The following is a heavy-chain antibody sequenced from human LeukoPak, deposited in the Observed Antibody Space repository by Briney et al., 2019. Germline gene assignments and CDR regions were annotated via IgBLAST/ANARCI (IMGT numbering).Heavy chain of an antibody. CDR1: GFTFSSYS. D-gene: IGHD1-26*01. Sequence: GGSLRLTCAASGFTFSSYSMNWVRQAPGKGLEWVSSISSSSSYIYYADSVKGRFTISRDNAKNPLYLQMNSLRAEDTAVYYCASELVGATEDWGQGTLVTVSS. CDR2: ISSSSSYI. CDR3: ASELVGATED. V-gene: IGHV3-21*01. J-gene: IGHJ4*02.